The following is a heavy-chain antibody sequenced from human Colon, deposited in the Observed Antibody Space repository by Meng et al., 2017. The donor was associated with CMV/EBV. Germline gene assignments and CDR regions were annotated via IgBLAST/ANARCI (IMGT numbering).Heavy chain of an antibody. Sequence: ASVKVSCKASGYTFTGYYMHWVRQAPGQGLEWMGWINPNSGATSYEQKFLGRVTMTTDSSITTSYMELRSLTSDDSAVYYCARDREFAMDVWGQGTTVTVSS. CDR2: INPNSGAT. CDR1: GYTFTGYY. CDR3: ARDREFAMDV. V-gene: IGHV1-2*02. J-gene: IGHJ6*02.